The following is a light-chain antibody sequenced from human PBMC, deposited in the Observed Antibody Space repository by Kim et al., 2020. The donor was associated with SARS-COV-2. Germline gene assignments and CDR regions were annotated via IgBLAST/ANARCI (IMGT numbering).Light chain of an antibody. Sequence: DVQMTQSPSSLSASVGDTGTITCQASQDIDHYLNWDQHKPGKAPKHLIYDASNLETGVPSRFSGSGSGTDFTFTINTLQPEDFATCYCHQYDSLPLIFGPRTKVDI. V-gene: IGKV1-33*01. J-gene: IGKJ3*01. CDR2: DAS. CDR3: HQYDSLPLI. CDR1: QDIDHY.